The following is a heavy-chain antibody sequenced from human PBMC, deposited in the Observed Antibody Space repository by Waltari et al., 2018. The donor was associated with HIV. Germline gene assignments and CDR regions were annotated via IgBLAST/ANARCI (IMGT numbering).Heavy chain of an antibody. V-gene: IGHV3-48*02. CDR2: IGSGGTTI. Sequence: EALLVESGGAFVQTGGSLRVSCVGTGFIFRTYSKNWVRQAPGKGLEWVAYIGSGGTTIYADSVKGRFTISRDNAKNSVFLQMNSLREDDTAIYFCARDKLGDPAPVWGQGTTVTVSS. CDR3: ARDKLGDPAPV. J-gene: IGHJ6*02. CDR1: GFIFRTYS. D-gene: IGHD1-26*01.